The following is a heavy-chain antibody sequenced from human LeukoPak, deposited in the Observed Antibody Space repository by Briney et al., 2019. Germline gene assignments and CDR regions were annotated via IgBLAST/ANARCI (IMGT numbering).Heavy chain of an antibody. Sequence: GGPLRLSCAGSGFNFSSFVMTWVRQAPGKGLEWVSSISASGRGIYYADSVKGRFTISRDNSKNTLYLQVNSLRAEDTAVYHCAKKSPIFGVVIPLFDYWGQGTLVSVSS. CDR1: GFNFSSFV. V-gene: IGHV3-23*01. CDR2: ISASGRGI. J-gene: IGHJ4*02. D-gene: IGHD3-3*01. CDR3: AKKSPIFGVVIPLFDY.